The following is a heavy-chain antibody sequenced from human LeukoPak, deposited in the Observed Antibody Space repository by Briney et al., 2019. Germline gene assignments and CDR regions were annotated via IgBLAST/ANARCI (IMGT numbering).Heavy chain of an antibody. J-gene: IGHJ4*02. CDR2: ISSSGSSI. Sequence: PGGSLRLSCAASGFTFSDYYMSWIRQAPGKGLEWVSYISSSGSSIYYADSVKGRFTISRDNAKNSLYLQMNSLRAEDTAVYYCARGLRCRGYCSCGSWGVFDYWGQGTLGTVSS. CDR1: GFTFSDYY. V-gene: IGHV3-11*01. CDR3: ARGLRCRGYCSCGSWGVFDY. D-gene: IGHD2-15*01.